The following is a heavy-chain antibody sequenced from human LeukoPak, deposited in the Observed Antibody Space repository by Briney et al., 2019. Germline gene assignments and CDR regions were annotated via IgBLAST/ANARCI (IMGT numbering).Heavy chain of an antibody. CDR2: IYTSGST. V-gene: IGHV4-4*07. J-gene: IGHJ6*03. D-gene: IGHD3-22*01. Sequence: SETLSLTCTVSGGSISSYYWSWIRQPAGKGLEWIGRIYTSGSTNYNPSLKSRVTISVDKSKNQFSLKLNSVTAADTAVYYCARDNQYYYDSSGYETYYYYMDVWGKGTTVTVSS. CDR1: GGSISSYY. CDR3: ARDNQYYYDSSGYETYYYYMDV.